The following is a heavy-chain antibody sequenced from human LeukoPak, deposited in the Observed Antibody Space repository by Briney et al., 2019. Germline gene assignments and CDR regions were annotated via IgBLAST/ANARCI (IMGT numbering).Heavy chain of an antibody. CDR1: GFTFSSYA. CDR2: IKQDGSEK. D-gene: IGHD1-26*01. Sequence: GGSLRLSCAASGFTFSSYAMSWVRQAPGKGLEWVANIKQDGSEKYYVDSVKGRFTISRDNAKNSLYLQMNSLRAEDTAVYYCARVVGARCFDYWGQGTLVTVSS. CDR3: ARVVGARCFDY. V-gene: IGHV3-7*01. J-gene: IGHJ4*02.